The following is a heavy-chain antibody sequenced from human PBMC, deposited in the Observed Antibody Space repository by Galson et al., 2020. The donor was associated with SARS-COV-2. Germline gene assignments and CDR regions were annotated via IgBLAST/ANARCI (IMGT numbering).Heavy chain of an antibody. CDR1: GGSISSGDFS. CDR3: ARGRGGDRSYYFDY. Sequence: SETLSLTCAVSGGSISSGDFSWTWIRQPPGKGLELIGYNYHGGNTYYNPSLKSRVTISVDRSKNQFSLNLNSVTAADTAIYYCARGRGGDRSYYFDYWGQGTLVTVSS. V-gene: IGHV4-30-2*01. D-gene: IGHD2-21*02. CDR2: NYHGGNT. J-gene: IGHJ4*02.